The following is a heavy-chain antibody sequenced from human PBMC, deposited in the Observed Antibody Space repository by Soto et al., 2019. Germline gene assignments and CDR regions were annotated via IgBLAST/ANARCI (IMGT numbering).Heavy chain of an antibody. Sequence: GGSLRLSCAASGFTFSDYYMSWIRQAPGKGLEWVSYISSSGSTIYYADSVKGRFTISRDNAKNSLYLQMNSLRAEDTAVYYCARAQYYDFWSGSKPFDYWGQGTLVTVSS. CDR3: ARAQYYDFWSGSKPFDY. CDR1: GFTFSDYY. D-gene: IGHD3-3*01. V-gene: IGHV3-11*01. CDR2: ISSSGSTI. J-gene: IGHJ4*02.